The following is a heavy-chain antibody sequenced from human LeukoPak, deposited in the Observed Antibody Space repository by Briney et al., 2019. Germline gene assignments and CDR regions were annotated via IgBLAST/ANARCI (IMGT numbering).Heavy chain of an antibody. D-gene: IGHD6-19*01. CDR2: ISYSGST. J-gene: IGHJ2*01. CDR3: ARVLEGSSGQHWYFDL. CDR1: GGSISSFY. V-gene: IGHV4-59*12. Sequence: PSETLSLTCTVSGGSISSFYCSWIRQPPGKGLEWIGYISYSGSTNYNPSLKSRVTISVDMSKNQFSLRLSSVTAADTAVYYCARVLEGSSGQHWYFDLWGRGTLVTVSS.